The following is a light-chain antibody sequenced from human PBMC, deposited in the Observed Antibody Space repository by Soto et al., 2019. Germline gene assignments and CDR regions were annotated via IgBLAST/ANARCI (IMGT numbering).Light chain of an antibody. Sequence: EIVLTKSPATLSLSPGYRATLSCRASQSINNYFGWYQQKPGQAPKLLIFDASTMAAGIPARFSGGGSGTDFTLTISSLQPEDFSVYYYQQRSNWPPITFGQGTRLEIK. CDR3: QQRSNWPPIT. J-gene: IGKJ5*01. CDR1: QSINNY. CDR2: DAS. V-gene: IGKV3-11*01.